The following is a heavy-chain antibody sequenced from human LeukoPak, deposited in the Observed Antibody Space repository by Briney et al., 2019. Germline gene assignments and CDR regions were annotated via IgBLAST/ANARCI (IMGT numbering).Heavy chain of an antibody. J-gene: IGHJ4*02. CDR2: INHSGST. D-gene: IGHD6-19*01. Sequence: PSETLSLTCAVYGGSFSGYYWSWIRQPPGKGLEWIGEINHSGSTNYNPSLKSRVTLSVDTSKNQFSLKLSSVTAADTAVYYCARLIAVAGAVDYWGQGTLVTVSS. CDR1: GGSFSGYY. CDR3: ARLIAVAGAVDY. V-gene: IGHV4-34*01.